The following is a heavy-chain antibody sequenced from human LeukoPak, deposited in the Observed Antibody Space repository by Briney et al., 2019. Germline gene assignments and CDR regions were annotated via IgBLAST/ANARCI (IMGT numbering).Heavy chain of an antibody. J-gene: IGHJ5*02. Sequence: PSETLSLTCAVYGGSFSGYYWSWIRQPPGKGLEWIGEINHSGSTNYNPSLKSRVTISVDTSKNQFSLKLSSVTAADTAVYYCARGLRSNPWGQGTLVTVSS. CDR2: INHSGST. D-gene: IGHD4-17*01. CDR1: GGSFSGYY. V-gene: IGHV4-34*01. CDR3: ARGLRSNP.